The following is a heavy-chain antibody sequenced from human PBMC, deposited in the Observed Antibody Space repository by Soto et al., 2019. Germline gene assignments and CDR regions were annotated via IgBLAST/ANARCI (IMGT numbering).Heavy chain of an antibody. CDR2: IKQDGSEK. J-gene: IGHJ6*02. Sequence: EVQLVESGGGLVQPGGSLRLSCAASGFTFSSYWMSWVRQAPGKGLEWVANIKQDGSEKYYVDSVKGRFTISRDNAKNSLYLQMNSLRAEDTAVYYCARSGYSSGWYLGVYYYYGMDVWGQGTTVTVSS. CDR3: ARSGYSSGWYLGVYYYYGMDV. V-gene: IGHV3-7*05. CDR1: GFTFSSYW. D-gene: IGHD6-19*01.